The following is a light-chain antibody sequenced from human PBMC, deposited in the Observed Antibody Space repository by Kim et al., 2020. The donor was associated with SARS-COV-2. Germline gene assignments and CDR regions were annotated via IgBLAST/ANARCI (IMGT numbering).Light chain of an antibody. Sequence: APGGLATLSWRASRILTTSSLAWYQQRPGQPPKLLVYGASDRASGIPDRVSGAGSATDFTLTISRLEAEDFAVYFCQQYERPPLTFGGGTKLEI. V-gene: IGKV3-20*01. CDR1: RILTTSS. CDR2: GAS. CDR3: QQYERPPLT. J-gene: IGKJ4*01.